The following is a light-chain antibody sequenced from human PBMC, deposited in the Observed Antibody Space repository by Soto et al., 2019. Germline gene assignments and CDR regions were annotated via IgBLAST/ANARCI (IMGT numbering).Light chain of an antibody. Sequence: QAVVTQPPSASGSPGQSVTISCSGTSSDIGTYNFISWYQQHPGKAPKLLISEVNKRPSGVPDRFSGSKSGNTASLTVSGLQAGDEADYHCSAYAGTIWLFGGGTKLTVL. CDR2: EVN. CDR1: SSDIGTYNF. V-gene: IGLV2-8*01. CDR3: SAYAGTIWL. J-gene: IGLJ2*01.